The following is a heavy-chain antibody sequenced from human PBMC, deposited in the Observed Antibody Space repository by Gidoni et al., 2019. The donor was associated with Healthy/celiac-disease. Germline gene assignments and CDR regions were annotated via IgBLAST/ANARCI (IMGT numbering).Heavy chain of an antibody. CDR2: ISSSSSYI. J-gene: IGHJ4*02. CDR3: ARGSSSWRRYFDY. D-gene: IGHD6-13*01. V-gene: IGHV3-21*01. CDR1: GFTFSSYS. Sequence: EVQLVESGGGLVKPWGSLRLSCAASGFTFSSYSMNWVRQAPGKGLEWVSSISSSSSYIYYADSVKGRFTISRDNAKNSLYLQMNSLRAEDTAVYYCARGSSSWRRYFDYWGQGTLVTVSS.